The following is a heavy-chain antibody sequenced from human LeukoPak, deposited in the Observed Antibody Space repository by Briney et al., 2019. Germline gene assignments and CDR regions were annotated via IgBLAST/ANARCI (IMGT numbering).Heavy chain of an antibody. D-gene: IGHD3-22*01. Sequence: SVKVSCKASGYTFTAYYMHCERQAPVHVLEWMGWINPNSGGTNYAQKFQGRVTMTRDTSISTAYLELSRLRSDDTAVYYCARGRDYYDSEVDCWGQGTLVTVSS. J-gene: IGHJ4*02. CDR2: INPNSGGT. CDR1: GYTFTAYY. CDR3: ARGRDYYDSEVDC. V-gene: IGHV1-2*02.